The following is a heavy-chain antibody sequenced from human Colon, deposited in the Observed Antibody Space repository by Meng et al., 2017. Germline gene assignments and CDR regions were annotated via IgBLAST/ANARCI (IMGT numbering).Heavy chain of an antibody. J-gene: IGHJ4*02. D-gene: IGHD6-13*01. V-gene: IGHV4-31*03. CDR2: IYYTGTT. Sequence: QVQLQESGPGLVKPSQTLSLTCSVSGDSINSGGYYWSWIRQHPGQGLEWIGNIYYTGTTYYNPFLKSRVSMSADTSKNQFSLKFRSMTGADTAVYYCARVGLALRSPDLWGQGTLVTVSS. CDR1: GDSINSGGYY. CDR3: ARVGLALRSPDL.